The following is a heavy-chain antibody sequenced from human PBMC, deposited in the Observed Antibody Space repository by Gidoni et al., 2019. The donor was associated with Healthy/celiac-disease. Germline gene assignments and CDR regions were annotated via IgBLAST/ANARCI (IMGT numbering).Heavy chain of an antibody. CDR2: IYYSGST. Sequence: QVQLQESGPGLVKPSETLSLTCTVSGGSISSYYWSWIRQPPGKGLEWIGYIYYSGSTNYNPSLKSRVTISVDTSKNQFSLKLSSVTAADTAVYYCATLHSSSWPFDYWGQGTLVTVSS. D-gene: IGHD6-13*01. J-gene: IGHJ4*02. CDR1: GGSISSYY. V-gene: IGHV4-59*01. CDR3: ATLHSSSWPFDY.